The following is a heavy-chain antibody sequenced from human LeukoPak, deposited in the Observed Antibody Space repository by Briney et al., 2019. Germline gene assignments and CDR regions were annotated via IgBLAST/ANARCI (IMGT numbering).Heavy chain of an antibody. CDR3: AVRGSGSDLILHYFDY. CDR2: ISAYNGNT. CDR1: GYTFTSYG. D-gene: IGHD2-21*02. V-gene: IGHV1-18*01. Sequence: ASVKVSCKASGYTFTSYGISWVRQAPGQGLEWMGWISAYNGNTNYAQKLQGRVTMTTDTSTSAAYMELRSLRSDDTAVYYCAVRGSGSDLILHYFDYWGQGTLVTVSS. J-gene: IGHJ4*02.